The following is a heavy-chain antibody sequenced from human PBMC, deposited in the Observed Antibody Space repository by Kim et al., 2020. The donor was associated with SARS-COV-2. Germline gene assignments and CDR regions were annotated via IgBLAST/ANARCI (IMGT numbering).Heavy chain of an antibody. CDR1: GFTFNDHA. Sequence: GGSLRLSCTASGFTFNDHAMNWVRQAPGKGLEWVAGTSNSGGSTHYADPVKGRFTISRDNSKNALFLQMDSLRADDTATYFCARDEGGIAGRVFDFWGQGSLVTVSS. CDR3: ARDEGGIAGRVFDF. V-gene: IGHV3-23*01. J-gene: IGHJ4*02. D-gene: IGHD6-13*01. CDR2: TSNSGGST.